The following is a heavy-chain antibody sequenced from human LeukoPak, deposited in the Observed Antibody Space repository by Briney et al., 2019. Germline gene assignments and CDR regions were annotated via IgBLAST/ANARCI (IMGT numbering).Heavy chain of an antibody. D-gene: IGHD6-19*01. J-gene: IGHJ5*01. CDR3: AKSGGTVAIDS. V-gene: IGHV4-59*08. CDR2: IYYTGST. Sequence: KPSETLSLTCTVSGGSISDYYWNWIRQPPGKGLEWIGFIYYTGSTNYNPSLKSRVTMSVDTSKTQFSLKLSSVTAADTAVYYCAKSGGTVAIDSWGQGTLVTVSS. CDR1: GGSISDYY.